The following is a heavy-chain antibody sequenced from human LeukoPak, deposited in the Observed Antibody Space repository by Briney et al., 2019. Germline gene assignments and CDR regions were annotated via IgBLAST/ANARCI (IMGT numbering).Heavy chain of an antibody. CDR1: GDYINSHY. V-gene: IGHV4-59*11. J-gene: IGHJ6*03. CDR3: ARAGWSGPRVYYYMDV. CDR2: IHFGGST. Sequence: SETLSLTCSVSGDYINSHYWTWIRQSSGRGLEWLGYIHFGGSTKYNPSLKSPVTISIDTSRTQFSLRVYSVTAADTAVYYCARAGWSGPRVYYYMDVWGKGTTVTVSS. D-gene: IGHD3-10*02.